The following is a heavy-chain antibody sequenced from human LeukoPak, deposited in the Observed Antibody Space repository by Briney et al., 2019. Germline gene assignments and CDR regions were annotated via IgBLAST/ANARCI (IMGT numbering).Heavy chain of an antibody. CDR2: IYYSGST. CDR3: ARRYSSGWYEDY. CDR1: GGSISSYY. D-gene: IGHD6-19*01. V-gene: IGHV4-59*01. Sequence: SETLSLTCTVSGGSISSYYWSWIRQPPGKGLEWIGYIYYSGSTNYNPSLKSRVTISVDTSKNQFSLKLSPVTAADTAVYYCARRYSSGWYEDYWGQGTLVTVSS. J-gene: IGHJ4*02.